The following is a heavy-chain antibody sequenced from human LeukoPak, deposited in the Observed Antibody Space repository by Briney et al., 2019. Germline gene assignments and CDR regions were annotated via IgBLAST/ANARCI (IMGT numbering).Heavy chain of an antibody. V-gene: IGHV1-18*01. J-gene: IGHJ4*02. Sequence: ASVKVSCKASGYTFTNYGISWVRQAPGQGLEWMGWISAYTGNTNYAQRLQGRVTLTTDTSTSTAYMELGSLRSDDTAVYYCARGRPVRDILTGAPFDYWGQGTLVTVSS. CDR3: ARGRPVRDILTGAPFDY. CDR2: ISAYTGNT. CDR1: GYTFTNYG. D-gene: IGHD3-9*01.